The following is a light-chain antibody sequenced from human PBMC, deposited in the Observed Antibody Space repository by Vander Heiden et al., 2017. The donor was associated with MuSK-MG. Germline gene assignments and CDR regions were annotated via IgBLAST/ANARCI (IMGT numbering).Light chain of an antibody. CDR3: QSYNNGPST. CDR2: GAS. Sequence: EIMKTHSPVTLSLSPGERATRSSRASQGAATTVAWSQQKPGQDPRLPIWGASTRATVIPARFSGSGSGTASTLTSSSLQSEDFAQQYRQSYNNGPSTCGQGTRLEIK. J-gene: IGKJ5*01. CDR1: QGAATT. V-gene: IGKV3-15*01.